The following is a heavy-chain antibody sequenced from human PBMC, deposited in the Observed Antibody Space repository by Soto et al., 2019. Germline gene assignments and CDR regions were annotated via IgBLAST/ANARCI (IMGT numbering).Heavy chain of an antibody. D-gene: IGHD3-22*01. CDR1: GGSISSSSYY. CDR3: ARQAITMIVVVIRPHFDY. Sequence: SETLSLTCTVSGGSISSSSYYWGWIRQPPGKGLEWIGSIYYSGSTYYNPSLKSRVTISVDTSKNQFSLKLSSVTAADTAVYYCARQAITMIVVVIRPHFDYWGQGTLVTVSS. J-gene: IGHJ4*02. V-gene: IGHV4-39*01. CDR2: IYYSGST.